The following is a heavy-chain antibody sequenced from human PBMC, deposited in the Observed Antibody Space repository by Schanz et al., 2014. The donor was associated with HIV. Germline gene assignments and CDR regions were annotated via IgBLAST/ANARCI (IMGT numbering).Heavy chain of an antibody. CDR1: GFSFNSYG. Sequence: QVHLVESGGGVVQPGRSLRLSCAASGFSFNSYGMHWVRQTPGKGLEWAAAISFDGSHKYSADSVKGRFTISRDDSSDTLYLQMNSLRPEDTAVYYCAKSHKHDSSDYYRFYYFGMDVWGQGTTVTVSS. D-gene: IGHD6-19*01. CDR2: ISFDGSHK. CDR3: AKSHKHDSSDYYRFYYFGMDV. J-gene: IGHJ6*02. V-gene: IGHV3-30*18.